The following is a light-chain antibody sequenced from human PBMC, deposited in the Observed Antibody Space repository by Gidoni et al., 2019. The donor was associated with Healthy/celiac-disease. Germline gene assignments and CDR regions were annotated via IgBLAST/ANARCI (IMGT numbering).Light chain of an antibody. J-gene: IGKJ1*01. CDR2: WAS. CDR1: QSVLYRSNNKNY. Sequence: DIVMTQSPDSLAVSLGERATINCKSSQSVLYRSNNKNYLAWYKQKTGQPPKLLIYWASTRESGVPDRFSGGGSGTDFTLTIGSLQAEDVAVYYCQQYYSTPQTFGQGSKVEIK. CDR3: QQYYSTPQT. V-gene: IGKV4-1*01.